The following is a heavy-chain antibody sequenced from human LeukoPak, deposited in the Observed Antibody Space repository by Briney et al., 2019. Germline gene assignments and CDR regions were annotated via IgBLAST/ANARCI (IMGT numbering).Heavy chain of an antibody. V-gene: IGHV4-34*01. CDR1: GFPFSSYW. D-gene: IGHD2-2*01. CDR2: INHSGST. Sequence: GSLRLSCVASGFPFSSYWMTWVRQAPGKGLEWIGVINHSGSTNYNPSLKSRVTISVDTSKNQFSLKLSSVTAADTAVYYCARNPRLRRGIVVVPAAMFDPWGQGTLVTVSS. CDR3: ARNPRLRRGIVVVPAAMFDP. J-gene: IGHJ5*02.